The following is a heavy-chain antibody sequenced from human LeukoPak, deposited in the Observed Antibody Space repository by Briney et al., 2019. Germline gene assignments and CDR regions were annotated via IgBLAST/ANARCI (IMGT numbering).Heavy chain of an antibody. J-gene: IGHJ6*03. D-gene: IGHD1-1*01. V-gene: IGHV3-7*01. CDR3: ARPRPGYYMDV. Sequence: RGSLRLSCAASGFTFSSYWMSWVRQAPGKGLEWVANIKQDGSEKYYVDSVKGRFTISRDNAKNSLYLQMNSLRAEDTAVYYCARPRPGYYMDVWGKGTTDTVSS. CDR1: GFTFSSYW. CDR2: IKQDGSEK.